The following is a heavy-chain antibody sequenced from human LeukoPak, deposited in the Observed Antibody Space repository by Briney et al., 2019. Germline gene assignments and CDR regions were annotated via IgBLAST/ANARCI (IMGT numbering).Heavy chain of an antibody. Sequence: GGSLRLSCAASGFTFSNYEMHWVRLVLGKGLEWVSAIGIAGNTFYAGSVKGRFTISRENAKNSFHLQMNSLGAGDTAVYYCARERSLSSSDAFDIWGQGTMVTVSS. CDR2: IGIAGNT. J-gene: IGHJ3*02. V-gene: IGHV3-13*01. CDR3: ARERSLSSSDAFDI. D-gene: IGHD6-6*01. CDR1: GFTFSNYE.